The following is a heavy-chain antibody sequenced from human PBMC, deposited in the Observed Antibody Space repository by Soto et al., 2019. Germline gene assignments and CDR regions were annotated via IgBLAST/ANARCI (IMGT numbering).Heavy chain of an antibody. V-gene: IGHV1-8*01. D-gene: IGHD3-3*01. J-gene: IGHJ6*03. CDR2: MNPNSGNT. CDR3: ARVRVSYDLWSGTPWDYYYYMAV. CDR1: GYTFTSYD. Sequence: GASVKVSCKASGYTFTSYDINWVRQATGQGLEWMGWMNPNSGNTGYAQKFQGRVTMTRNTSISTAYMELSSLRSEDTAVYHCARVRVSYDLWSGTPWDYYYYMAVWGKGTTVTVSS.